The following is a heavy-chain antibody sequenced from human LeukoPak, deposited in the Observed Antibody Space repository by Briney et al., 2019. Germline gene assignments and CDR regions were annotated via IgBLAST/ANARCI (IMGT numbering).Heavy chain of an antibody. D-gene: IGHD3-3*01. CDR2: IDWDDDK. CDR1: GFSLSTSGMR. CDR3: AQISEWPYFDY. V-gene: IGHV2-70*04. Sequence: ESGPALVKPTQTLTLTCTFSGFSLSTSGMRVSWIRQPPGKALEWLARIDWDDDKFYSTSLKTRLTISKDTSKNQVVLTMTNMDPVDTATYYCAQISEWPYFDYWGQGTLVTVSS. J-gene: IGHJ4*02.